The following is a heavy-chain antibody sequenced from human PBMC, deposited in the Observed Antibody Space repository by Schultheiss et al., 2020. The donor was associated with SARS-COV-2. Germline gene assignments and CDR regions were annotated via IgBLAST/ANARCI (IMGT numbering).Heavy chain of an antibody. Sequence: GGSLRLSCAASGFTFSSYGMHWVRQAPGKGLEWVAFIRYDGSNKYYADSVKGRFTISRDNSKNTLYLQMNSLRAEDTAVYYCARVYYYDSTDANDYWGQGTLVTVSS. CDR1: GFTFSSYG. V-gene: IGHV3-30*02. J-gene: IGHJ4*02. CDR3: ARVYYYDSTDANDY. CDR2: IRYDGSNK. D-gene: IGHD3-22*01.